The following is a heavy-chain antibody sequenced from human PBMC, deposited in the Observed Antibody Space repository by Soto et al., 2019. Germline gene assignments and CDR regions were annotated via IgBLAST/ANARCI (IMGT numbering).Heavy chain of an antibody. D-gene: IGHD3-9*01. V-gene: IGHV3-23*01. J-gene: IGHJ6*02. CDR1: GFTFSSYA. CDR3: ATHSGGRYFDGLPRDYYEFGMDV. CDR2: ISGSGGST. Sequence: EVQLLESGGGLVQPGGSLRLSCAASGFTFSSYAMSWVRQAPGKGLEWVSAISGSGGSTYYADSVKGRFTISRDNSKNARELQMSSLRAEDTAVYSCATHSGGRYFDGLPRDYYEFGMDVWGQGTTGNVSS.